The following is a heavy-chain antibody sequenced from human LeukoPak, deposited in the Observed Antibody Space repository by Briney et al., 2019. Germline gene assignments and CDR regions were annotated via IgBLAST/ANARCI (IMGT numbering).Heavy chain of an antibody. D-gene: IGHD5-24*01. J-gene: IGHJ3*02. Sequence: ASVKVSCKASGYTFTSYYMHWVRQAPGQGLEWMGIINPSGGSTSYAQRFQGRVTMTRDMSTSTVYMELSSLRSEDTAVYYCARGGATDAFDIWGQGTMVTVSS. CDR2: INPSGGST. CDR1: GYTFTSYY. V-gene: IGHV1-46*01. CDR3: ARGGATDAFDI.